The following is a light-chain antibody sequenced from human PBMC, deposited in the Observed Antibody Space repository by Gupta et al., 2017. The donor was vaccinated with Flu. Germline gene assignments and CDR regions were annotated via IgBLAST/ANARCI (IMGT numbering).Light chain of an antibody. J-gene: IGKJ1*01. V-gene: IGKV3-15*01. CDR2: GAS. CDR1: QSVSSN. Sequence: EIVMTQSPATLSLSPGDRLTLSCRASQSVSSNLAWYQQKPGQAPRLLIFGASTRATGTPVRFSGSGSGTEFTLTISSLQSEDFAVYYCQQYHILRTFGQGAKVEIK. CDR3: QQYHILRT.